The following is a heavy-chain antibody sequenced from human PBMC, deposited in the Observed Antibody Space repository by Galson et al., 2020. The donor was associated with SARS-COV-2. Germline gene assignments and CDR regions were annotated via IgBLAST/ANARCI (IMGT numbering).Heavy chain of an antibody. CDR1: GRSISSYY. CDR2: IYTSGRT. J-gene: IGHJ5*02. Sequence: SETLSLTCTVAGRSISSYYSSWIRQPAGKGLEWIGRIYTSGRTNYNPSLKSRVTMSVDTSKNQFTLMLSSVTAADTDVYYCARGAPEDIVVAVAESWFDPWGQGTLVTVSS. V-gene: IGHV4-4*07. CDR3: ARGAPEDIVVAVAESWFDP. D-gene: IGHD2-15*01.